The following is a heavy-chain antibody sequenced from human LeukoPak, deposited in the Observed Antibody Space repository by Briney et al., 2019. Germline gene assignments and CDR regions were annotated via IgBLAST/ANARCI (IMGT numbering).Heavy chain of an antibody. J-gene: IGHJ4*02. CDR1: GFTFSSNG. CDR3: TKEEQQLWFFDY. CDR2: IGNDGNNI. Sequence: GGSLRLSXAASGFTFSSNGMHWVREAPGPGVEWLAFIGNDGNNIYYAVSVKGRFTISRDNSKNTLYLQMNSLRAEDTAVYYCTKEEQQLWFFDYWGQGTLVTVSS. V-gene: IGHV3-30*02. D-gene: IGHD5-18*01.